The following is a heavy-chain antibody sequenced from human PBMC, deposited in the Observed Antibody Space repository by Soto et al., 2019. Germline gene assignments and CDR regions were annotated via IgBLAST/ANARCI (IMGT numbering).Heavy chain of an antibody. CDR1: GFTVSNNY. V-gene: IGHV3-66*01. D-gene: IGHD4-17*01. Sequence: EVQLVESGGGLVQPGGSLRLSCAASGFTVSNNYMCWVRQAPGKGLEWVSLIYSGGVTHYADSVRGRFTISRDNSRNTLYLQMNSVRADDTAVYYCAKRGTTVTTSLWYWGQGTLVPVSS. J-gene: IGHJ4*02. CDR3: AKRGTTVTTSLWY. CDR2: IYSGGVT.